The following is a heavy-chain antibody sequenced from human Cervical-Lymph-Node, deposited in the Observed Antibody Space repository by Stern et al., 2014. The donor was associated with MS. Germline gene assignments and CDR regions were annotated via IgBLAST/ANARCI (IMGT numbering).Heavy chain of an antibody. CDR3: ARDITLIVVAYDAFDI. CDR2: INAGNGDT. J-gene: IGHJ3*02. CDR1: GYTFTNYG. Sequence: QVQLVQSGAEVKKPGASVKVSCKASGYTFTNYGMHWVRQAPGQRLEWMGWINAGNGDTKYSQKFQGRVTITRDTPASTAYMELSSLRSEDTAVYYCARDITLIVVAYDAFDIWGQGTMVTVSS. D-gene: IGHD3-22*01. V-gene: IGHV1-3*01.